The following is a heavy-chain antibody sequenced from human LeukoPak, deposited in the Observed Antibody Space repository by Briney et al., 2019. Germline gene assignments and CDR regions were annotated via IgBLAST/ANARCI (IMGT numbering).Heavy chain of an antibody. V-gene: IGHV3-48*03. D-gene: IGHD6-13*01. Sequence: PGGSLRLSCAASGFTFSSYEMNWVRQAPGKGLEWVSYISTSGTTRYYADSVKGRFTISRDNAKNSLYLQMSSLRAEDTAVYYCARDSITAALFDYWGQGTLVTVSS. CDR1: GFTFSSYE. CDR2: ISTSGTTR. CDR3: ARDSITAALFDY. J-gene: IGHJ4*02.